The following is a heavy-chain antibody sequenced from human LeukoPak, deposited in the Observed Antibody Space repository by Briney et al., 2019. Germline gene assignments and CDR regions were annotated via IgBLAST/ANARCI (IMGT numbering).Heavy chain of an antibody. CDR1: GFTFSSYA. D-gene: IGHD3-10*01. J-gene: IGHJ6*02. V-gene: IGHV3-23*01. CDR2: ISGSGGST. Sequence: GGSLRLSCAASGFTFSSYAMSWVRQAPGMGLEWVSAISGSGGSTYYADSVKGRFTISRDNSKNTLYLQMNSLRAEDTAVYYCAKFPALLWFGELSYYYGMDVWGQGTTVTVSS. CDR3: AKFPALLWFGELSYYYGMDV.